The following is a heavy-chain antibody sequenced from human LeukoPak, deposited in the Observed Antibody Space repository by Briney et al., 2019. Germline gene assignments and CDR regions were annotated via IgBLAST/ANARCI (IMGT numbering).Heavy chain of an antibody. CDR2: ISTYNGNT. V-gene: IGHV1-18*01. CDR1: GYIFTTYG. Sequence: ASVKVSCKASGYIFTTYGISWVRQAPGQGLEWMGWISTYNGNTNYAQNLQGRVTMTTDTSTSTAYMELRRLRSDDTAVYYCARDFEYSSSNWFDPWGQGTLVTVSS. J-gene: IGHJ5*02. D-gene: IGHD6-6*01. CDR3: ARDFEYSSSNWFDP.